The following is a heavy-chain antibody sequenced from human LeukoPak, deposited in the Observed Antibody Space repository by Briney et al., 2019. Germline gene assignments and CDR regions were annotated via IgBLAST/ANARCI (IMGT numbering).Heavy chain of an antibody. Sequence: PSETLSLTCAVYGRSFSGYYWSWIRQPPGKGLEWIGEINHSGSTNYNPSLKSRVTISVDTSKNQFTLKLSSVTAADTAVYYCARTSMVRGNYYYYYGMDVWGQGTTVTVSS. D-gene: IGHD3-10*01. CDR3: ARTSMVRGNYYYYYGMDV. CDR1: GRSFSGYY. CDR2: INHSGST. J-gene: IGHJ6*02. V-gene: IGHV4-34*01.